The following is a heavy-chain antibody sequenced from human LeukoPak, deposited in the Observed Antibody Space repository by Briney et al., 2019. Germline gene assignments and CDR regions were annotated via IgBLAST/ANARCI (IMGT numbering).Heavy chain of an antibody. D-gene: IGHD2-15*01. CDR3: AREGPYCSGGSCYWEIWFDP. CDR1: RDTFTGDY. V-gene: IGHV1-2*02. CDR2: INPNSGGT. Sequence: ASVKVSCKPSRDTFTGDYLYCVREAPGQGLEWMGWINPNSGGTNYAQKLQGRVTMTRDTSISTAYMELSRLRSDDTAVYYCAREGPYCSGGSCYWEIWFDPWGQGTLVTVSS. J-gene: IGHJ5*02.